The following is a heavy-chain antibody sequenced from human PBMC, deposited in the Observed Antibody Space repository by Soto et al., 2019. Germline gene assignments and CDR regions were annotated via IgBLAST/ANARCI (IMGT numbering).Heavy chain of an antibody. Sequence: SETLSLTCTVSGGSISSSSYYWGWIRQPPGKGLEWIGSIYYSGSTYYNPSLKSRVTISVDTSKNQFSLKLSSVTAADTAVYYCARLAQYIVVVVAVPDPLAICGQGSMVPVSS. D-gene: IGHD2-15*01. J-gene: IGHJ3*02. V-gene: IGHV4-39*01. CDR1: GGSISSSSYY. CDR3: ARLAQYIVVVVAVPDPLAI. CDR2: IYYSGST.